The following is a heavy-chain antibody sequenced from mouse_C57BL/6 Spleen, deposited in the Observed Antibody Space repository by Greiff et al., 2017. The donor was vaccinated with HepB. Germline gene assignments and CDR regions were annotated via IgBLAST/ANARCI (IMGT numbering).Heavy chain of an antibody. CDR3: ASDYDVYYYAMDY. J-gene: IGHJ4*01. V-gene: IGHV1-55*01. D-gene: IGHD2-4*01. CDR2: IYPGSGST. CDR1: GYTFTSYW. Sequence: VQLQQPGAELVKPGASVKMSCKASGYTFTSYWITWVKQRPGQGLEWIGDIYPGSGSTNYNEKFKSKATLTVDTSSSTAYMQLSSLTSEDSAVYYCASDYDVYYYAMDYWGQGTSVTVSS.